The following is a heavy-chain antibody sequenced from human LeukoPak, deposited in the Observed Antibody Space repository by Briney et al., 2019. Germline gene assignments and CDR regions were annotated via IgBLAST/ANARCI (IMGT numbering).Heavy chain of an antibody. J-gene: IGHJ4*02. D-gene: IGHD3-22*01. CDR3: AAYYYDSSGYFDY. CDR1: GGSFSGYY. Sequence: PSETLSLTCAVYGGSFSGYYWSWIRQPPGKGQEWIGEINHSGSTNYNPSLKSRVTISVDTSKNQFSLKLSSVTAADTAVYYCAAYYYDSSGYFDYWGQGTLVTVSS. CDR2: INHSGST. V-gene: IGHV4-34*01.